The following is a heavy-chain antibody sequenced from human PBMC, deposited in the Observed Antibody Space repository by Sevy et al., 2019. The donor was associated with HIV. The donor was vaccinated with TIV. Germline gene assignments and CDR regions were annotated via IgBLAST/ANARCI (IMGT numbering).Heavy chain of an antibody. Sequence: GGSLRLSCAASGFTFSNAWMSWVSQAPGKGLESVGRIKSKTDGGTTDYAAPVKGRFTISRDDSKNTLYLQMNSLKTEDTAVYYCTTDRYYYGLVDYWGQGTLVTVSS. D-gene: IGHD3-10*01. V-gene: IGHV3-15*01. CDR1: GFTFSNAW. J-gene: IGHJ4*02. CDR3: TTDRYYYGLVDY. CDR2: IKSKTDGGTT.